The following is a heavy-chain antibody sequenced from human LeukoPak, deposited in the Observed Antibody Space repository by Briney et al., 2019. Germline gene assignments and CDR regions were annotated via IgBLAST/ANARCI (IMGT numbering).Heavy chain of an antibody. V-gene: IGHV4-4*07. J-gene: IGHJ5*02. CDR3: ARGPQYQLLSWFDP. Sequence: SETLSLTCTVSGGSISSYYWSWIRQPAGKGLEWIGRIYTSGSTNYNPSLKSRVTMSVDTSKNQFSLKLSSVTAADTAVYYCARGPQYQLLSWFDPWGQGTLVTVSS. CDR2: IYTSGST. D-gene: IGHD2-2*01. CDR1: GGSISSYY.